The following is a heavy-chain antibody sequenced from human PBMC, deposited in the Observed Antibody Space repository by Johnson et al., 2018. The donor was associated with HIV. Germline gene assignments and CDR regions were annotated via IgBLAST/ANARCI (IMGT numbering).Heavy chain of an antibody. J-gene: IGHJ3*02. D-gene: IGHD6-13*01. CDR2: IKSKTDGGTT. V-gene: IGHV3-15*01. Sequence: VQLVESGGGLVKPGGSLRLSCAASGFTFSNAWMSWVRQAPGTGLEWVGRIKSKTDGGTTDYAAPVKGRFTISRDDSKNTLYLQMNSLKTEDTAVYYCTRSIAASGRDAVDMWGQGTMVTVSS. CDR3: TRSIAASGRDAVDM. CDR1: GFTFSNAW.